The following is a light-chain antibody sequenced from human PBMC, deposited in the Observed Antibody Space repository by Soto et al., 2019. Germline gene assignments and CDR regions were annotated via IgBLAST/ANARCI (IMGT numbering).Light chain of an antibody. CDR1: KNDIGVYDF. V-gene: IGLV2-8*01. J-gene: IGLJ1*01. CDR3: KSYAGSNNYV. CDR2: EVV. Sequence: QSVLTQPPSASGSPGQSVTISCTGTKNDIGVYDFVSWYQHHPGKAPRLIIYEVVQRPSGVPDRFSGSKSGNTASLTVSGLQAADEADYFCKSYAGSNNYVFGSATKV.